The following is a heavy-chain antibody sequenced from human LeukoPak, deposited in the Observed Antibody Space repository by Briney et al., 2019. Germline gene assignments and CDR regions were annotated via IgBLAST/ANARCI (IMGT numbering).Heavy chain of an antibody. Sequence: SQTLSLTCTVSGGSIRSGSYYWSWIRQPAGKGLEWIGRVYTSGSTNYSPSLKSRVIISVDTSKNQFSLNLSSVTAADTAVYYCARDYPRYCTSTSCPPTWGKGTTVTVSS. J-gene: IGHJ6*04. CDR2: VYTSGST. D-gene: IGHD2-2*01. CDR3: ARDYPRYCTSTSCPPT. V-gene: IGHV4-61*02. CDR1: GGSIRSGSYY.